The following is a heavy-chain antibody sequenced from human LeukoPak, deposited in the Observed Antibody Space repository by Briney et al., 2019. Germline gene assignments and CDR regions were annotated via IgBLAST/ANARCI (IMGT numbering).Heavy chain of an antibody. CDR2: ISGSGGST. Sequence: GGSLRLSCAASGFTFSSYAMSWVRQAPGKGLEWVSAISGSGGSTYYADSVKGRFTISRDNSKNTLYLQMNSLRAEDTAVYYCAKALLRFLEWPVDAFDIWGQGTMVTVSS. CDR1: GFTFSSYA. D-gene: IGHD3-3*01. CDR3: AKALLRFLEWPVDAFDI. V-gene: IGHV3-23*01. J-gene: IGHJ3*02.